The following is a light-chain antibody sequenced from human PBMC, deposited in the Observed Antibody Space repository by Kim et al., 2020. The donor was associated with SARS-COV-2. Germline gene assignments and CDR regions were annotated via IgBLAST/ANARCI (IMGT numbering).Light chain of an antibody. CDR2: SAS. V-gene: IGKV1-16*02. CDR1: QGITND. Sequence: SACVGNRVTITCRASQGITNDLVWFQQKPVKAPKPLIYSASSLQSGVPSKFSSSGSGTDFTLTISSLQPEDFATYYCQIYHGFPRTFSQGTKLEI. J-gene: IGKJ2*01. CDR3: QIYHGFPRT.